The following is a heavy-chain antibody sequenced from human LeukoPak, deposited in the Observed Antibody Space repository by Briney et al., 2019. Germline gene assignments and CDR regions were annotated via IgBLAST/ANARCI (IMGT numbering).Heavy chain of an antibody. J-gene: IGHJ4*02. CDR2: MNPNSGNT. V-gene: IGHV1-8*01. CDR3: ARATGYSSSWYLTTVVTPGRAFDY. Sequence: GASVKVSCKASGYTFTSYDINWVRQATGQGLEWMGWMNPNSGNTGYAQKFQGRVTMTRNTSISTAYMELSSLRSEDTAVYYCARATGYSSSWYLTTVVTPGRAFDYWGQGTLVTVSS. D-gene: IGHD6-13*01. CDR1: GYTFTSYD.